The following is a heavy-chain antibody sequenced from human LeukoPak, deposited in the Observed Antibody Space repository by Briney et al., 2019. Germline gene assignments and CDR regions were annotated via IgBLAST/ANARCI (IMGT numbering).Heavy chain of an antibody. V-gene: IGHV3-23*01. Sequence: GGSLRLSCAASGFTFSSYAMSWVRQAPGKGLEWVSGISGRGSTYYADSVKGGFTISRENSKNTLYLQMNSLRAEDTAVYYCATSGGSYWSWGQGTLVTVSS. CDR3: ATSGGSYWS. J-gene: IGHJ5*02. CDR2: ISGRGST. CDR1: GFTFSSYA. D-gene: IGHD1-26*01.